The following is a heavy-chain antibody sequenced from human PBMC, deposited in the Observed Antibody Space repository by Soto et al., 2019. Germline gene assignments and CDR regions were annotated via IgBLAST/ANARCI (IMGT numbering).Heavy chain of an antibody. D-gene: IGHD6-25*01. J-gene: IGHJ4*02. Sequence: PGGSLRLSCAASGFTFSSYAMHWVRQAPGKGLEWVAVISYDGSNKYYADSVKGRFTISRDNSKNTLYLQMNSLRAEDTAVYYCARVLAAARFDYWGQGTLVTVSS. CDR2: ISYDGSNK. CDR3: ARVLAAARFDY. CDR1: GFTFSSYA. V-gene: IGHV3-30-3*01.